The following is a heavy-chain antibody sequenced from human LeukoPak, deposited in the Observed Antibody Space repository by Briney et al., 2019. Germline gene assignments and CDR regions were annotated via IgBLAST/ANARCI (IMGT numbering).Heavy chain of an antibody. J-gene: IGHJ2*01. D-gene: IGHD2-21*02. V-gene: IGHV3-64*01. CDR2: ISSNGGAT. CDR3: ARDGEYCGGDCSPRWYFDL. CDR1: GFIFSSYA. Sequence: GGSLRLSCAASGFIFSSYAMHWVRQAPGKGLEYVSAISSNGGATYYANSVKGRFTISRDNSKNTLYLQMGSLRAEDMAVYYCARDGEYCGGDCSPRWYFDLWGRGTLVTVSS.